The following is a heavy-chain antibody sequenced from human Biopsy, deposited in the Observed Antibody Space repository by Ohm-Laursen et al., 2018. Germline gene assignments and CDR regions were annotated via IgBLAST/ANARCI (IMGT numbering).Heavy chain of an antibody. V-gene: IGHV4-39*01. CDR3: SKRDLSGTSPV. J-gene: IGHJ6*02. Sequence: GTLPLTCTVSGGPFGINSHYWIWIRQPPGKGLEWIASIYYGGTTHYNPSLQGRVTISVDQPKNQFSLRLTSVTAADTAVYYCSKRDLSGTSPVWGQGTTVTVSS. CDR1: GGPFGINSHY. D-gene: IGHD1-26*01. CDR2: IYYGGTT.